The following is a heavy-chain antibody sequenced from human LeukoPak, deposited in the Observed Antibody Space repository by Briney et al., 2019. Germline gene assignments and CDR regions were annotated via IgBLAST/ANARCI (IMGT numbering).Heavy chain of an antibody. D-gene: IGHD2-15*01. CDR3: ARDRLGYCSGGSCYDPYYYYGMDV. CDR1: GYTFTGYY. CDR2: INPNSGGT. J-gene: IGHJ6*02. Sequence: GASVKVSCKASGYTFTGYYMHWVRQAPGQGLEWMGRINPNSGGTDYAQKLQGRVTMTTDTSTSTAYMELRSLRSDDTAVYYCARDRLGYCSGGSCYDPYYYYGMDVWGQGTTVTVSS. V-gene: IGHV1-2*06.